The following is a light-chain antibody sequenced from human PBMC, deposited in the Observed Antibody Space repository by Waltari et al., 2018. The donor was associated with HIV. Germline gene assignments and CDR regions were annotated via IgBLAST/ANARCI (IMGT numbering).Light chain of an antibody. CDR3: MIWHSSAWV. V-gene: IGLV5-45*01. J-gene: IGLJ3*02. CDR1: SGINVDPYR. CDR2: YKSDSDR. Sequence: QAVLTQPASLSASPGTSASLTCSLRSGINVDPYRLYWSQQKPGSPPQYLLKYKSDSDRQQGSGVPSRFSGSKDASANAGILLISGLQSEDEADYYCMIWHSSAWVFGGGTKLTVL.